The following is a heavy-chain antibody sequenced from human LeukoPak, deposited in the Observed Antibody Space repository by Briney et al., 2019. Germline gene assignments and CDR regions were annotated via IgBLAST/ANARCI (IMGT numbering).Heavy chain of an antibody. V-gene: IGHV4-59*01. CDR3: ARGNWLSLPTN. D-gene: IGHD3-9*01. J-gene: IGHJ4*02. CDR2: IYYSGST. CDR1: GGSISNSY. Sequence: PSETLSLTCTVSGGSISNSYWSWIRQPPGKGLEWIGYIYYSGSTNYNPSLKGRVTISVDTSKNQFSLKLSSVTAADTAVYYCARGNWLSLPTNWGQGTLVTVSS.